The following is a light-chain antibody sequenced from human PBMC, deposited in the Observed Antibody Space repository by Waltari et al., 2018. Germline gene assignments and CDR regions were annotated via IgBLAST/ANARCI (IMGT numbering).Light chain of an antibody. CDR3: QQYYRTLYT. V-gene: IGKV4-1*01. CDR1: QSVLYSSNNKNY. Sequence: DIVMTQSPDSLAVSLGERATINCKSSQSVLYSSNNKNYLAWYQQKPGQPPQLLIYWASPRESGVPDRCSGSGSGTDFTLTISSLQAEDVAVYYCQQYYRTLYTFGQGTKLEIK. CDR2: WAS. J-gene: IGKJ2*01.